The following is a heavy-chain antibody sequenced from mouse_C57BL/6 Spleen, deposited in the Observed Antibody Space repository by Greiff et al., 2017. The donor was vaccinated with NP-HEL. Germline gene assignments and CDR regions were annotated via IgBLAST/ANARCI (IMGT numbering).Heavy chain of an antibody. CDR1: GYTFTSYW. CDR3: ARPDITTVVATGARYWYFDV. Sequence: QVQLQQPGAELVRPGTSVKLSCKASGYTFTSYWMHWVKQRPGQGLEWIGVIDPSDSYTNYNQKFKGKATLTVDTSSSTAYMQLSSLTSEDSAVYYCARPDITTVVATGARYWYFDVWGTGTTVTVSS. D-gene: IGHD1-1*01. J-gene: IGHJ1*03. CDR2: IDPSDSYT. V-gene: IGHV1-59*01.